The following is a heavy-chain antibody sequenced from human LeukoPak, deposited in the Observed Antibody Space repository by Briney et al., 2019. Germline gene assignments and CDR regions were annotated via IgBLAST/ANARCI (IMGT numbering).Heavy chain of an antibody. CDR2: IYYSGST. J-gene: IGHJ3*02. V-gene: IGHV4-31*03. Sequence: SETLSLTCTVSGGSISSGGYYWSWIRQHPGRGLEWIGYIYYSGSTYYNPSLKSRVTISVDTSKNQFSLKLSSVTAADTAVYYCARDKLTMVRGEPYGAFDIWGQGTMVTVSS. D-gene: IGHD3-10*01. CDR1: GGSISSGGYY. CDR3: ARDKLTMVRGEPYGAFDI.